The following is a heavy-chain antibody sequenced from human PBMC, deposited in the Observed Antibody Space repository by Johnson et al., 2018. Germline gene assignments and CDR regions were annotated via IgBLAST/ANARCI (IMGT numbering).Heavy chain of an antibody. V-gene: IGHV3-23*04. CDR1: GFTFSNYA. D-gene: IGHD3-3*01. CDR3: AKVPYYDLSSGKTHYYDY. J-gene: IGHJ4*02. Sequence: VQLVQSGGGLVQPGGPLRLSCAASGFTFSNYAMSWVRQAPGKGPEWVSGLSGGGGATYYADSVKGRFTISRDNSKNTLYLQMNSLSVEDTAGYYCAKVPYYDLSSGKTHYYDYWGQGTLVTVSS. CDR2: LSGGGGAT.